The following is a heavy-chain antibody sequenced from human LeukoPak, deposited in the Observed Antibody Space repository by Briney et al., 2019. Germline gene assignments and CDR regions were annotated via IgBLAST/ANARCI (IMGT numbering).Heavy chain of an antibody. Sequence: SETLSLTCTVSGDSITNTIYFWGWLRQPPGKGPEWIASIYFTGRPFYNPSLKSRITISADTSRNQFSLQLSSATAADTAVYYCARVDFWTSYSTFDFWGQGILVTVSS. D-gene: IGHD3/OR15-3a*01. CDR2: IYFTGRP. CDR3: ARVDFWTSYSTFDF. J-gene: IGHJ4*02. V-gene: IGHV4-39*02. CDR1: GDSITNTIYF.